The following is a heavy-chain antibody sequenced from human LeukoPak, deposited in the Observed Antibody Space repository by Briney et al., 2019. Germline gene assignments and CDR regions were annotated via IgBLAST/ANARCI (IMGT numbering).Heavy chain of an antibody. V-gene: IGHV3-23*01. D-gene: IGHD3-10*01. CDR1: GFTFSSYA. CDR3: AKLVIWFGETWDY. Sequence: PEGSLRLSCAASGFTFSSYAMSWVRQAQGEGLEWVPAISGSGGSTYYADSVKGRFTISRDNSKNTLYLQMNSLRAEDTAVYYCAKLVIWFGETWDYWGQGTLVTVSS. CDR2: ISGSGGST. J-gene: IGHJ4*02.